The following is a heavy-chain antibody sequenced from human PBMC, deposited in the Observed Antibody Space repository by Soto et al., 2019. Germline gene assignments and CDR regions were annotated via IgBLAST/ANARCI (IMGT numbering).Heavy chain of an antibody. CDR1: GFTFSSYA. V-gene: IGHV3-23*01. D-gene: IGHD3-10*01. CDR2: XSXXXGXT. Sequence: GGSVPLCHAASGFTFSSYAMSWVRQAPGKALEWVXAXSXXXGXTXXXDXXXXRFTISRDNSKNTLYLQMKSLRAEDTAVYYCARRPGDRYYYGMDVWGQGTTVTVSS. CDR3: ARRPGDRYYYGMDV. J-gene: IGHJ6*02.